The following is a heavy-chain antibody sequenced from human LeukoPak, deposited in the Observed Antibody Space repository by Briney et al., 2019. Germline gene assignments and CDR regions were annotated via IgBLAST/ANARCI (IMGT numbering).Heavy chain of an antibody. Sequence: PSETLSLTCTVPGGSISSGGYYWSWIRQHPGKGLEWIGYIYYSGSTYYNPSLKSRVTISVDTSKNQFSLKLSSVTAADTAVYYCARDSGGGYSYGSVFGMDVWGQGTTVTVSS. CDR1: GGSISSGGYY. CDR2: IYYSGST. D-gene: IGHD5-18*01. CDR3: ARDSGGGYSYGSVFGMDV. V-gene: IGHV4-31*03. J-gene: IGHJ6*02.